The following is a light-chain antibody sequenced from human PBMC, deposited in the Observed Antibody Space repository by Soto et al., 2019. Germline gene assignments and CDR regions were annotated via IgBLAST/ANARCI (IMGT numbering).Light chain of an antibody. CDR3: QQYGSSPPYT. J-gene: IGKJ2*01. V-gene: IGKV3-20*01. Sequence: EVVLTQSPGTLSLSPGERATLSCRASQSISNNHFAWYQQKPGQAPRLLIFGSSDRATGIPDRFSGSGSGTDFTLTISRLEPEDFAVYYCQQYGSSPPYTFGQGTKLDIK. CDR2: GSS. CDR1: QSISNNH.